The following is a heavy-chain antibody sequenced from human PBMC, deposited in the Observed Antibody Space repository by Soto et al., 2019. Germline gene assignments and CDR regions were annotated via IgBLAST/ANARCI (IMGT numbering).Heavy chain of an antibody. CDR1: GFTVSSNY. V-gene: IGHV3-66*01. CDR3: ARGDYDFWSGYYTAYYYYYMDV. D-gene: IGHD3-3*01. J-gene: IGHJ6*03. CDR2: IYSGGST. Sequence: PGGSLRLSCAASGFTVSSNYMSWVHQAPGKGLEWVSVIYSGGSTYYADSVKGRFTISRDNSKNTLYLQMNSLRAEDTAVYYCARGDYDFWSGYYTAYYYYYMDVWGKGTTVTVSS.